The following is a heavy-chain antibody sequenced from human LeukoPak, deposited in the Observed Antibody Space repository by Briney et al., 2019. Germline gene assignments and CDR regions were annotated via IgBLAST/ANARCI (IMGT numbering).Heavy chain of an antibody. CDR3: ARGLSGFYAFDI. J-gene: IGHJ3*02. D-gene: IGHD3-9*01. V-gene: IGHV3-66*01. CDR2: FYSGGNT. Sequence: GGSLRLSCAASGFTFSSYEMNWVRQAPGRGPEWVSVFYSGGNTYYAVSVKGRFTISRDNSKNTLYLQMNSLRAEDTAVYHCARGLSGFYAFDIRGQGTMVTVSS. CDR1: GFTFSSYE.